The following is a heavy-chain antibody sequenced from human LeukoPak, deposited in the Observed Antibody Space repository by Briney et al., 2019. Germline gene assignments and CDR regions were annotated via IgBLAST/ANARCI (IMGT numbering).Heavy chain of an antibody. CDR2: IIPIFGTA. V-gene: IGHV1-69*05. D-gene: IGHD3-3*01. J-gene: IGHJ4*02. CDR1: GGTFSSYA. CDR3: ARSPAPYYDFWSGLDY. Sequence: ASVKVSCKASGGTFSSYAISWVRQAPGQGLEWMGGIIPIFGTANYAQKFQGRVTITTDESTSTAYMELSSLRSEDTAVYYCARSPAPYYDFWSGLDYWGQGTLVTVSS.